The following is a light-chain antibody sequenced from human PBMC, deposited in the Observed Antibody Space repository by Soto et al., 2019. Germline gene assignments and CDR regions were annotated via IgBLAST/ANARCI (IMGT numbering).Light chain of an antibody. Sequence: QSVLTQPASVSGSPGQSITISCTGASTDVGGYNYVSWYQQHPGKAPKLMISDVSNRPSGVSIRFSGSKSGNTASLTISGLQAEDEADYYCNSYSSSTTLYLFGTGTTVTVL. V-gene: IGLV2-14*01. CDR1: STDVGGYNY. CDR2: DVS. CDR3: NSYSSSTTLYL. J-gene: IGLJ1*01.